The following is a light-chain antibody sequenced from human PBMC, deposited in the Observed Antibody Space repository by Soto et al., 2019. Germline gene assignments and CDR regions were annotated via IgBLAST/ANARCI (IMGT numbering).Light chain of an antibody. CDR3: QSYDSSLSVV. J-gene: IGLJ2*01. V-gene: IGLV1-40*01. CDR1: NSNIGAGND. Sequence: QSVLTQPHSVSGAPGQTVTISCTGSNSNIGAGNDVHWYHHLPGTAPKLLIYGDSNRPSGVPDRFSGSKSGTSASLAITGLQAEDEADYYCQSYDSSLSVVFGGGTKLTVL. CDR2: GDS.